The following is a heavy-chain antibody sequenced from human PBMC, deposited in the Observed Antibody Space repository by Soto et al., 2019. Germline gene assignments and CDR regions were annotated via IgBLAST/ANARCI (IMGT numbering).Heavy chain of an antibody. V-gene: IGHV3-11*01. CDR2: ISSSGSTI. D-gene: IGHD2-8*01. CDR3: AREVHAKNYYYYYYMDV. J-gene: IGHJ6*03. CDR1: GFTFSDYY. Sequence: GGSLRLSCAASGFTFSDYYMSWIRQAPGKGLEWVSYISSSGSTIYYADSVKGRFTISRDNAKNSLYLQMNSLRAEDTAVYYCAREVHAKNYYYYYYMDVWGKGTTVTVSS.